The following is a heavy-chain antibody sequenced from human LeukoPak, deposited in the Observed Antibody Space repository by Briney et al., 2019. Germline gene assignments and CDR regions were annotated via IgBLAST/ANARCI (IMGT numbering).Heavy chain of an antibody. Sequence: GGSLRLSCAASGFTFSSYSMNWVRQAPGKGLEWVSYISSSSSYIYYADSVKGRFTISRDNAKNSLYLQMNSLRAEDTAVYYCASKTGTKFDPWGQGTLVTVSS. CDR3: ASKTGTKFDP. V-gene: IGHV3-21*01. D-gene: IGHD1-14*01. CDR2: ISSSSSYI. J-gene: IGHJ5*02. CDR1: GFTFSSYS.